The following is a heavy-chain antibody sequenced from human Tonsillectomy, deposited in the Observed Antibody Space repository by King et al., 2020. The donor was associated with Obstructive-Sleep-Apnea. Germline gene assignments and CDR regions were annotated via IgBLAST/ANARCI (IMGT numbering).Heavy chain of an antibody. D-gene: IGHD5-12*01. CDR2: IYSRGSA. CDR1: GVSIASGGSY. Sequence: QLQESGPGLVKPSETLSLTCTVSGVSIASGGSYWTWIRQQPGKGLEWIGYIYSRGSAYRNPAPSSRVTISVDSSKNQFSLKLRSVTSADTAVYYCARSGTFYSGYSGLDVWGQGTTVTVS. J-gene: IGHJ6*02. CDR3: ARSGTFYSGYSGLDV. V-gene: IGHV4-31*03.